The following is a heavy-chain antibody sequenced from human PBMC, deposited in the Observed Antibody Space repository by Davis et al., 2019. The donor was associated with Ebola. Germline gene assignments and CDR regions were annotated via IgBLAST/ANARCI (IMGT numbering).Heavy chain of an antibody. Sequence: PGGSLRLSCAASGFTFSSYAMHWVRQAPGKGLEWVAVISYDGSNKYYADSVKGRFTISRDNSKNTLYLQMNSLRAEDTAVYYCARDARYYYDTWDAFDIWGQGTMVTVSS. J-gene: IGHJ3*02. V-gene: IGHV3-30-3*01. D-gene: IGHD3-22*01. CDR2: ISYDGSNK. CDR1: GFTFSSYA. CDR3: ARDARYYYDTWDAFDI.